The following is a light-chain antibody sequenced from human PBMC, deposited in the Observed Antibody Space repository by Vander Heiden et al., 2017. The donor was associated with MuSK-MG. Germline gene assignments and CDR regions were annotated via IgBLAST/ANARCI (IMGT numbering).Light chain of an antibody. V-gene: IGKV1-9*01. J-gene: IGKJ5*01. CDR2: AAS. CDR3: QLRKTYSLIR. Sequence: IQLTQSPSSLSASVGDRVTITCRASQGINNYLAWYQQKPGKAPKLLIYAASTLHSGVPSRFSGTGPGTDFTLTIRSRQPEDFAPYYCQLRKTYSLIRFGQGTLLEIK. CDR1: QGINNY.